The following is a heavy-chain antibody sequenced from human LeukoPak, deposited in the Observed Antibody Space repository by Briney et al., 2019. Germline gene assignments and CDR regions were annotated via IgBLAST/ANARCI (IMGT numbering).Heavy chain of an antibody. D-gene: IGHD4-23*01. CDR3: ARESGGGNHWFDP. CDR2: IIPIFGTA. V-gene: IGHV1-69*13. J-gene: IGHJ5*02. CDR1: GGTLSSYA. Sequence: SVKVSCKAPGGTLSSYAISWVRQAPGQGLEWMGGIIPIFGTANYAQKFQGRVTITADESTSTAYMELSSLRSEDTAVYYCARESGGGNHWFDPWGQGTLVTVSS.